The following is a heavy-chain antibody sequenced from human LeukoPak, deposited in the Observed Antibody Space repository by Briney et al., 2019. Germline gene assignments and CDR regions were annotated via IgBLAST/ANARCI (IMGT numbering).Heavy chain of an antibody. V-gene: IGHV3-30*02. CDR2: IRYDGSNK. J-gene: IGHJ3*02. CDR3: AKVRDYDILTGYYLSGAFDI. CDR1: GFTFSSYG. Sequence: GGSLRLSCAASGFTFSSYGMHWVRQAPGKGLEWVAFIRYDGSNKYYADSVKGRFTISRDNSKNTLYLQMNSLRAEDTAVYYCAKVRDYDILTGYYLSGAFDIWGQGTMVTVSS. D-gene: IGHD3-9*01.